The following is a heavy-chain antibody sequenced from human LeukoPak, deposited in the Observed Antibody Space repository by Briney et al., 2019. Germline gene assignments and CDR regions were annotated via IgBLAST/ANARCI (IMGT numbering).Heavy chain of an antibody. J-gene: IGHJ4*02. CDR3: ATYGSGSYYKKDFDY. Sequence: PGGSLRLSCAASGFTFSSYAMSWVRQAPGKGLEWVAGVTSSGGTTYYADSVKGRLTISRDNSKSTLYLQMNSLRAEDTAVYYCATYGSGSYYKKDFDYWGQGALVTVSS. CDR2: VTSSGGTT. D-gene: IGHD3-10*01. CDR1: GFTFSSYA. V-gene: IGHV3-23*01.